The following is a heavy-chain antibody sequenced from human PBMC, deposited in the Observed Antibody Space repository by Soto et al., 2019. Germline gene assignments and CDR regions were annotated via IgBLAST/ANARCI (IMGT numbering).Heavy chain of an antibody. V-gene: IGHV4-59*01. CDR1: GGSISSYC. CDR2: IYYSGST. CDR3: ARVLYYDFWSGYSDFGWFDP. D-gene: IGHD3-3*01. Sequence: SETLSLTCTVSGGSISSYCWSWIRQPPGKGLEWIGYIYYSGSTNYNPSLKSRVTISVDTSKNQFSLKLSSVTAADTAVYYCARVLYYDFWSGYSDFGWFDPWGQGTLVTVSS. J-gene: IGHJ5*02.